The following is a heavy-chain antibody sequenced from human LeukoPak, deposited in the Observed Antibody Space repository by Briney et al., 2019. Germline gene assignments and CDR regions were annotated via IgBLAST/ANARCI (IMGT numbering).Heavy chain of an antibody. D-gene: IGHD1-26*01. Sequence: SVKVSCKASGGTFSSYAISWVRQAPGQGLEWMGGIIPIFGSANYAQKFQGRVTITADESTSTAYMELSSLRSEDTAVYYCARLSGNYYGGFYFDYWGQGTLVTVSS. J-gene: IGHJ4*02. V-gene: IGHV1-69*01. CDR2: IIPIFGSA. CDR3: ARLSGNYYGGFYFDY. CDR1: GGTFSSYA.